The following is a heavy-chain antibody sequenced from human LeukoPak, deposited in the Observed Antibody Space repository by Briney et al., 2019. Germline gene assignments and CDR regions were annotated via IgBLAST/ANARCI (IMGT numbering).Heavy chain of an antibody. CDR2: ISGSGDRT. D-gene: IGHD3-10*01. CDR3: AKGYYGSGSYGWFDY. V-gene: IGHV3-23*01. J-gene: IGHJ4*02. CDR1: GFTFSSSA. Sequence: GGSLRLSCAASGFTFSSSAMNWVRQAPGKGPEWVSTISGSGDRTYYADSVKGRFTISRDNSKNTLFLQMNGLRAEDTAVYYCAKGYYGSGSYGWFDYWGQGTLVTVSS.